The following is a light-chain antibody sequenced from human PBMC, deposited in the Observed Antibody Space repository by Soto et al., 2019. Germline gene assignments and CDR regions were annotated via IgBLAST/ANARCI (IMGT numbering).Light chain of an antibody. V-gene: IGKV3-20*01. CDR2: GAS. Sequence: EIVLTQSPGTLSLSPGERATLSCRASQSVSSSFLAWYQQKIGQAPRLLIFGASNRATGIPDRFSGSGSGTDFNLTISRLEPEDFALYFCQQYGNAPRTFGQGTNV. J-gene: IGKJ1*01. CDR3: QQYGNAPRT. CDR1: QSVSSSF.